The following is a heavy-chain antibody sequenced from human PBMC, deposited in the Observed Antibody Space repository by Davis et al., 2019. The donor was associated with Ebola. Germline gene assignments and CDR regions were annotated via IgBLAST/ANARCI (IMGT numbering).Heavy chain of an antibody. V-gene: IGHV1-2*06. Sequence: ASVKVSCKASGYTFTGYYMHWVRQAPGQGLEWMGRINPNGGGTTYAQKFQGRVTMTRDTSISTAYMELSRLRSDDTAVYYCARQRMTTVTSIDYWGQGTLVTVSS. CDR2: INPNGGGT. J-gene: IGHJ4*02. CDR1: GYTFTGYY. D-gene: IGHD4-17*01. CDR3: ARQRMTTVTSIDY.